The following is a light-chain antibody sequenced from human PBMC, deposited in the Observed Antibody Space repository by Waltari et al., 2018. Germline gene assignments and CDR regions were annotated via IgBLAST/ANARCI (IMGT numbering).Light chain of an antibody. Sequence: DIQMTQSPSSLSASVGDRVTITCQASQDISNYLNWYQQKPGKAPKLLIYDASNLETGVPSRFSGSGSGTDCTFTISSLQPEDIATYYCQQYNSYSPYTFGQGTKLEIK. V-gene: IGKV1-33*01. CDR2: DAS. CDR3: QQYNSYSPYT. J-gene: IGKJ2*01. CDR1: QDISNY.